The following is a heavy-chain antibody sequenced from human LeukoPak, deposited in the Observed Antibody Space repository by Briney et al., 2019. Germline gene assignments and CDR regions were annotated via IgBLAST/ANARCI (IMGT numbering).Heavy chain of an antibody. CDR3: ARGYYYDSSGYYYWGTRKGARFDY. D-gene: IGHD3-22*01. CDR2: IYHSGRT. CDR1: GGSISSGSYS. V-gene: IGHV4-30-2*01. J-gene: IGHJ4*02. Sequence: SQTLSLTCAVSGGSISSGSYSWSWIRQPPGKGLEWIGYIYHSGRTYYNPSLKSRVTISIDRSKNQFSLKLSSVTAADTAVYYCARGYYYDSSGYYYWGTRKGARFDYWGQGTLVTVSS.